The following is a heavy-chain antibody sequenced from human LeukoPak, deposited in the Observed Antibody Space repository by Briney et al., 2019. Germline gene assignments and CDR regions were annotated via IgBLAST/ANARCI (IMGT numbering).Heavy chain of an antibody. J-gene: IGHJ5*02. CDR1: GFTFSSYS. CDR3: AREGSGWYVSGSNWFDP. V-gene: IGHV3-21*04. CDR2: ISSSSSYI. Sequence: GGSLRLSCAASGFTFSSYSMNWVRQAPGKGLEWVSSISSSSSYIYYADSVKGRFTISRDNAKNSLYLQMNSLRAEDTAVYYCAREGSGWYVSGSNWFDPWGQGTLVTVSS. D-gene: IGHD6-19*01.